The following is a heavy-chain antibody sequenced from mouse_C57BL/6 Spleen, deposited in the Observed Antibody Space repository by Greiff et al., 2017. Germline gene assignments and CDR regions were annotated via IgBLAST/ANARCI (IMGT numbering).Heavy chain of an antibody. CDR2: INYDGSST. V-gene: IGHV5-16*01. Sequence: EVQLVESEGGLVQPGSSMKLSCTASGFTFSDYYMAWVRQVPEKGLEWVANINYDGSSTYYLDSLKSRFIISRDNAKNILYLQMSSLKSEDTATYYCARGCYYVDYWGQGTTLTVSS. CDR1: GFTFSDYY. CDR3: ARGCYYVDY. J-gene: IGHJ2*01.